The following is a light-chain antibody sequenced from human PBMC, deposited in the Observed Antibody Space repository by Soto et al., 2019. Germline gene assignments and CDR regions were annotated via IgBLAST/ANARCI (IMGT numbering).Light chain of an antibody. CDR1: STDVGGYNF. CDR2: EVT. J-gene: IGLJ1*01. V-gene: IGLV2-14*01. Sequence: QSALAQPSSVSGSPGQSITISCTGTSTDVGGYNFVSWYQHHSGKAPKLLICEVTNRPSGISDRFSGSKSANTASLTISGLQAEDESDYYCGSYSSTDTPFVFGTGTKVTVL. CDR3: GSYSSTDTPFV.